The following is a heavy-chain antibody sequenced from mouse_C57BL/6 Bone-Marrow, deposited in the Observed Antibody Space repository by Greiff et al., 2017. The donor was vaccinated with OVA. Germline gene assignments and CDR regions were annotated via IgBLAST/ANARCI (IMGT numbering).Heavy chain of an antibody. CDR2: ISDGGSYT. V-gene: IGHV5-4*01. CDR3: ARDVGSPWFAY. J-gene: IGHJ3*01. Sequence: EVQGVESGGGLVKPGGSLKLSCAASGFTFSSYAMSWVRQTPEKRLEWVATISDGGSYTYYPDNVKGRFTISRDNAKNNLYLQMSHLKSEDTAMCYCARDVGSPWFAYWGQGTLVTVSA. CDR1: GFTFSSYA.